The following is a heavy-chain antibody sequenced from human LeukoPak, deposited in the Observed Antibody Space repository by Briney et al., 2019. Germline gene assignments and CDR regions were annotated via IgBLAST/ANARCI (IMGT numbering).Heavy chain of an antibody. Sequence: ASVKVSCEASGYTFTCYYMHWVRQAPGQGLAWMGRINPNSGGTNYAQKFQGRVTMTRDTSISTAYMELSRLRSDDTAVYYCARVTTYYYDSSGYPVDYWGQGTLVTVSS. V-gene: IGHV1-2*06. CDR1: GYTFTCYY. CDR3: ARVTTYYYDSSGYPVDY. CDR2: INPNSGGT. J-gene: IGHJ4*02. D-gene: IGHD3-22*01.